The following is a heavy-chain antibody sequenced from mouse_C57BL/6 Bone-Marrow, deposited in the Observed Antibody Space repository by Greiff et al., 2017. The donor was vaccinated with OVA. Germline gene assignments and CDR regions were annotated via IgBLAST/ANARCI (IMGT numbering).Heavy chain of an antibody. Sequence: EVQLVESGGGLVQPGGSLSLSCAASGFTFTDYYMSWVRQPPGKALEWLGFIRNKANGYTTEYSASVKGRFTISRDNSQSIIYLQMQALRAEDSATYYCERCLIYDGSSYYFGCWGQGTTLTVSS. CDR2: IRNKANGYTT. CDR3: ERCLIYDGSSYYFGC. CDR1: GFTFTDYY. V-gene: IGHV7-3*01. D-gene: IGHD1-1*01. J-gene: IGHJ2*01.